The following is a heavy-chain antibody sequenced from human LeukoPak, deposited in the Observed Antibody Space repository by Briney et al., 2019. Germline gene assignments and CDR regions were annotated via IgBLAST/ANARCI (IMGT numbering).Heavy chain of an antibody. CDR2: ISGSGGST. CDR1: GFTFSSYA. Sequence: GGSLRLSCAASGFTFSSYAMSWVRQAPGKGLGWVSAISGSGGSTYYADSVKGRFTISRDNSKNTLYLQMNSLRAEDTAVYYCAKDPKVGIAARPLRWGQGTLVTVSS. CDR3: AKDPKVGIAARPLR. V-gene: IGHV3-23*01. J-gene: IGHJ4*02. D-gene: IGHD6-6*01.